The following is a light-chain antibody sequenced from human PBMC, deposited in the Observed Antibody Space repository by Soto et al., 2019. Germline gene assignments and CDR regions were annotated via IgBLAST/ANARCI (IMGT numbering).Light chain of an antibody. V-gene: IGKV1-5*03. CDR1: QNIGNF. CDR3: RQQFWYWT. J-gene: IGKJ1*01. CDR2: EVS. Sequence: DIQMTQSPSTLSASVGDRVTITCRASQNIGNFLAWYQQKPGKAPNVLISEVSTLKTGVPSRFSGSGSGTEFTLTISSLQPDDFATYYCRQQFWYWTFGQGTKVEVK.